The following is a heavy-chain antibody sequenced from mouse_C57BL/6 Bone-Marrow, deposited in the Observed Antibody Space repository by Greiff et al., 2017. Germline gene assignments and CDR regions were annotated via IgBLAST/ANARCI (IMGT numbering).Heavy chain of an antibody. V-gene: IGHV14-4*01. CDR1: GFNIKDDY. J-gene: IGHJ3*01. Sequence: VQLQQSGAELVRPGASVKLSCTASGFNIKDDYMHWVNQRPEQGLEWIGWIDPENGDTEYASKFQGKATITADTSSNTAYLQLSSLTSEDTAVYYCTTGAWFAYWGQGTLVTVSA. CDR3: TTGAWFAY. CDR2: IDPENGDT.